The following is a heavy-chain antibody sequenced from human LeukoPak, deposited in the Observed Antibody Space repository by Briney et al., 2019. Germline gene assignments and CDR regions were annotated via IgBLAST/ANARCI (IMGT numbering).Heavy chain of an antibody. CDR2: LSGSGITT. V-gene: IGHV3-23*01. CDR3: AKGIYSSGWSYFDY. Sequence: GGSLRLSCAASGFTFSNSAMSWVRQAPGKGLEWVSTLSGSGITTYYADSVKGGFTISRDNSKNTLYMQMNSLRAEDTAVYYCAKGIYSSGWSYFDYWGHGTLVTVSS. CDR1: GFTFSNSA. J-gene: IGHJ4*01. D-gene: IGHD6-19*01.